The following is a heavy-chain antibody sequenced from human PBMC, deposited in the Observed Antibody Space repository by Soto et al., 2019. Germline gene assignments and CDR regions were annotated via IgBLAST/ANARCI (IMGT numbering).Heavy chain of an antibody. CDR3: AGHWDWGPLGY. Sequence: QVQLQESGPGLVKPSETLSLTCNVSGGSISSDYWSWIRQPPGKGLEWIGFIYYSGSINYNPSLESRAAKWVDTSKTQFPLKLTSVPAADTAVFYWAGHWDWGPLGYWGQGTLVTVSS. CDR2: IYYSGSI. V-gene: IGHV4-59*08. J-gene: IGHJ4*02. D-gene: IGHD3-16*01. CDR1: GGSISSDY.